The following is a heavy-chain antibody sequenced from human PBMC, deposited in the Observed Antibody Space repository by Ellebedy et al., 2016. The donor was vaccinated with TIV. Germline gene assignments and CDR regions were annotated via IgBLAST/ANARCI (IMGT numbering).Heavy chain of an antibody. D-gene: IGHD2-15*01. CDR2: INAGNGNT. J-gene: IGHJ5*02. V-gene: IGHV1-3*01. CDR1: GYTFTSYA. CDR3: ARAFLLVVAATENWFDP. Sequence: ASVKVSCKASGYTFTSYAMHWVRQAPGQRLEWMGWINAGNGNTKYSQKFQGRVTITRDTSASTAYMELSSLRSEDTAVYYCARAFLLVVAATENWFDPWGQGTLVTVSS.